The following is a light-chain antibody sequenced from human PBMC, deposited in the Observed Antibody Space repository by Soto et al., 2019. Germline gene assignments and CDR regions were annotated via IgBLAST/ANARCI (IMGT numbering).Light chain of an antibody. CDR1: QSVSSN. V-gene: IGKV3-15*01. J-gene: IGKJ4*01. CDR3: QQYNNWPALT. CDR2: GAS. Sequence: KVMTQSPGTLSVSPGERATLSCRASQSVSSNFAWYQQKPGQAPRLLLYGASTRATGIPARFSSSGSGTEFTLTISSLQSEDFAVYYCQQYNNWPALTFGGGTKVDIK.